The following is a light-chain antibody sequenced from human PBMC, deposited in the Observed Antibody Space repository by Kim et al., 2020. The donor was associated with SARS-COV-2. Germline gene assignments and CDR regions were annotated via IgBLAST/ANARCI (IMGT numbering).Light chain of an antibody. CDR3: EACDDSLNGWV. CDR1: SSIIGSYT. CDR2: SKN. V-gene: IGLV1-44*01. Sequence: QRVTISGSGISSIIGSYTVIWYQQLPGTSPKLLIYSKNQRPSGVPDRFSVSKSGTSASLAISGLQSEDEADYYCEACDDSLNGWVFGGGTKLTVL. J-gene: IGLJ3*02.